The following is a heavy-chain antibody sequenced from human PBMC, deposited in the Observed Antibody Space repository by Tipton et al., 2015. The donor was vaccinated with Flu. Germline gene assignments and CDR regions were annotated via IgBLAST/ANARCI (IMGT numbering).Heavy chain of an antibody. CDR1: GGSIGYYY. J-gene: IGHJ4*02. Sequence: LRLSCSVSGGSIGYYYWNWIRQPPGKGLEWIGFSYYSGSTSYNPSLQSRVTISVDTSRNQFSLNLKSVTAADTAVYYCARDRGWPASLDYWGQGILVTVSS. CDR2: SYYSGST. D-gene: IGHD3-10*01. V-gene: IGHV4-59*01. CDR3: ARDRGWPASLDY.